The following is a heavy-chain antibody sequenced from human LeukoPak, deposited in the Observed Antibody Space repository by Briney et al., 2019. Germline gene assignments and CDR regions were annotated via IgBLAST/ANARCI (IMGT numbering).Heavy chain of an antibody. J-gene: IGHJ4*02. D-gene: IGHD1-7*01. CDR3: ARDLELRQPGGY. CDR2: IYSEGTT. CDR1: GFTVSSSY. Sequence: GGSLRLSCTGSGFTVSSSYMSWVRRAPGKGLEWVSLIYSEGTTYYADSVKGRFTISRDTSKNTLYLQMNSLRADDTAVYYCARDLELRQPGGYWGQGTLVTVSS. V-gene: IGHV3-53*01.